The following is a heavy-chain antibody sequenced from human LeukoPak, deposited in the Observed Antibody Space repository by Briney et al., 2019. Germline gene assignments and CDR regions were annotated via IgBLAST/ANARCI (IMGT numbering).Heavy chain of an antibody. CDR1: GGSFSGQY. CDR3: AGGDYHGSESYANY. V-gene: IGHV4-34*01. J-gene: IGHJ4*02. CDR2: INHGGSI. D-gene: IGHD3-10*01. Sequence: SETLSLTCAVYGGSFSGQYWGRIRQPPGKGLEWIGEINHGGSISYNASLKSRVTISLDTSKNQFSLKLSSVTAADTAVYYCAGGDYHGSESYANYWGQGTLVTVSS.